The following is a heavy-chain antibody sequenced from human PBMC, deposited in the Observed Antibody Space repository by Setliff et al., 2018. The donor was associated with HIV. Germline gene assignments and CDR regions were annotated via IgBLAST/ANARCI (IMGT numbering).Heavy chain of an antibody. Sequence: LSLSCAASGFTFSNYWMSWVRQTPGKGLEWVANIKPDGSEKYYVDSVKGRFTISRDNAENSLYLRMNSLRAEDTVVYYCARDYVWGRRAFDIWGPGTLVTVSS. D-gene: IGHD3-16*01. CDR2: IKPDGSEK. CDR3: ARDYVWGRRAFDI. CDR1: GFTFSNYW. V-gene: IGHV3-7*01. J-gene: IGHJ3*02.